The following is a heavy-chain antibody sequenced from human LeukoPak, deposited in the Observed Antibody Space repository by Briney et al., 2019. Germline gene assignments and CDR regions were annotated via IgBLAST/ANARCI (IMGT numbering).Heavy chain of an antibody. V-gene: IGHV5-51*01. CDR2: VYPGDSDSDT. J-gene: IGHJ4*02. D-gene: IGHD3-10*01. CDR3: ARRDYYGSGSYWGAFDY. Sequence: GESLKISCKGSGYTFTNYWIGWVRQMPGKGLEWMGVVYPGDSDSDTKYSPSFQGQVTTSADKSISTAYLQWSSLKASDTAIYYCARRDYYGSGSYWGAFDYWGQGTLVTVSS. CDR1: GYTFTNYW.